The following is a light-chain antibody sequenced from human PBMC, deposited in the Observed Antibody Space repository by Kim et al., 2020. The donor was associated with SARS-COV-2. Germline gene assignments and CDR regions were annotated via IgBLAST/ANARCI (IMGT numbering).Light chain of an antibody. Sequence: GEGVRRLLSGSRPNNRKKYGQRVPAPPGTGPQGLNLPNNQRPSGVPDRFSGSKSGTSASLAINGLRSEDEADYYCATWDESLSGPVFGGGTKLTVL. CDR2: PNN. CDR1: RPNNRKKY. CDR3: ATWDESLSGPV. V-gene: IGLV1-47*02. J-gene: IGLJ3*02.